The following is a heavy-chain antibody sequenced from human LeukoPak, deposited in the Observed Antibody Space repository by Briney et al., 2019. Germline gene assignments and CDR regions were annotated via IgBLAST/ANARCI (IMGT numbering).Heavy chain of an antibody. CDR3: AREGQSYNWNDVSSFDI. CDR1: GFTFSSYG. D-gene: IGHD1-1*01. V-gene: IGHV3-30*19. J-gene: IGHJ3*02. Sequence: GGSLRLSCAASGFTFSSYGMHWVRQAPGKGLEWVAVISYDGSNKYYADSVKGRFTISRDNSKNTLYLQMNSLRAEDTAVYYSAREGQSYNWNDVSSFDIWGQGTMVTVSS. CDR2: ISYDGSNK.